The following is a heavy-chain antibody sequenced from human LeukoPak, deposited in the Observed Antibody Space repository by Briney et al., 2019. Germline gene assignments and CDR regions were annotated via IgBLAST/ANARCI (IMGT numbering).Heavy chain of an antibody. D-gene: IGHD3-3*01. CDR3: ARGKDHDFWNPFDH. CDR2: IDGSGGRP. Sequence: TGGSLRLSCAASGFTFDDYAMHWVRQAPGKGLEWVSGIDGSGGRPPSADSVKGRFTISRDISKNTLYLQMDSLRAEDTAAYYCARGKDHDFWNPFDHWGQGTLVTVSS. V-gene: IGHV3-23*01. CDR1: GFTFDDYA. J-gene: IGHJ4*02.